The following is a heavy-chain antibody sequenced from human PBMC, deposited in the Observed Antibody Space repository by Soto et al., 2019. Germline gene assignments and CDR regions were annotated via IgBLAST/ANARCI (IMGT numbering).Heavy chain of an antibody. CDR3: ARYPTYCSGGSCYSDAFDI. CDR1: GYSFTSYY. V-gene: IGHV1-46*01. Sequence: ASVKVSCKASGYSFTSYYMHLVRQAPGQGLEWMGIINPSGGSTSYAQKFQGRVTMTRDTSTSTVYMELSSLRSEDTAVYYCARYPTYCSGGSCYSDAFDIWGQGTMVTVSS. J-gene: IGHJ3*02. CDR2: INPSGGST. D-gene: IGHD2-15*01.